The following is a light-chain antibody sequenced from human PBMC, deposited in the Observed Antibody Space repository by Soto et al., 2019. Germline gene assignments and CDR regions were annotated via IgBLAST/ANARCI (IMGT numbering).Light chain of an antibody. CDR2: YDD. V-gene: IGLV1-36*01. J-gene: IGLJ2*01. Sequence: QSVLTQPPSVSEAPRQRVTSSCSGSRSNIGNNAVNWYQQLPGKAPKLLIYYDDLLSSGVSDRFSGSKSGTSASLAISGLQSEDEADYYCAVWDDNLNGVVFGGGTKVTVL. CDR1: RSNIGNNA. CDR3: AVWDDNLNGVV.